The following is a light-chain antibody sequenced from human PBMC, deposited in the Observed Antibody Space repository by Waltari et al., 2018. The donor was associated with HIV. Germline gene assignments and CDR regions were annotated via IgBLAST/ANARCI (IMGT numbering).Light chain of an antibody. Sequence: QFPSSLSASVGDRVTITCRASRGIRNDLGWYQQKSGKAPNRLIYAASSLQIGVPSRFSGRGSGTEFTLTISSLQPEDFATYYCLQHNTYPLTFGGGTKVEIK. CDR1: RGIRND. CDR2: AAS. J-gene: IGKJ4*01. V-gene: IGKV1-17*01. CDR3: LQHNTYPLT.